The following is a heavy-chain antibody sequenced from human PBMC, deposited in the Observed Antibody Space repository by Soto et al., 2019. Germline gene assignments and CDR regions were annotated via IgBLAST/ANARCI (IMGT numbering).Heavy chain of an antibody. J-gene: IGHJ4*02. D-gene: IGHD6-13*01. Sequence: QVQLVESGGGVVQPGRSLRLSCAASGFTFSSYGMHWVRQAPGKGLEWVAVISYDGSNKYYADSVKGRFTISRDNSKNPLYLQMNSLRAEDTAVYSCAKEPGEAAGTSYWGQGTLVTVSS. V-gene: IGHV3-30*18. CDR1: GFTFSSYG. CDR3: AKEPGEAAGTSY. CDR2: ISYDGSNK.